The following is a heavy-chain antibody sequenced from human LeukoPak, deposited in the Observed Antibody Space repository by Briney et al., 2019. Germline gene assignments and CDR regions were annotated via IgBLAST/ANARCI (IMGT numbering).Heavy chain of an antibody. CDR2: IYSGGST. CDR3: ARDKGRRYYGMDV. Sequence: GGSLRLSCAASGFTVSSNYMSWVRQAPGKGLEWVSVIYSGGSTYYADSVKGRFTISRDNSKNTLYLQMNSLRAEDTAVYYCARDKGRRYYGMDVWGQGTTVTVSS. V-gene: IGHV3-66*01. J-gene: IGHJ6*02. CDR1: GFTVSSNY.